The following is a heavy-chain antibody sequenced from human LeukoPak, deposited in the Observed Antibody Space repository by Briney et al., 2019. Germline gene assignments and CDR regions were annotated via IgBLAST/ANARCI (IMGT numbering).Heavy chain of an antibody. CDR1: GFTFSSYA. Sequence: HPGGSLRLSCAASGFTFSSYAMHWVRQAPGKGLEYVSAISSNGGSTYYANSVKGRFTISRDNSKNTLYLQMGSLRAEDMAVYYRARGRSSGWYRAFDIWGQGTMVTVSS. J-gene: IGHJ3*02. CDR3: ARGRSSGWYRAFDI. CDR2: ISSNGGST. D-gene: IGHD6-19*01. V-gene: IGHV3-64*01.